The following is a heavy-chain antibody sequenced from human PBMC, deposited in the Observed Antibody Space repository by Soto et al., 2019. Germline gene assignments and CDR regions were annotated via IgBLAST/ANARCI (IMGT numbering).Heavy chain of an antibody. D-gene: IGHD1-1*01. J-gene: IGHJ3*01. CDR2: IKSETNGGTT. CDR3: TTGGLGT. Sequence: EVQLVESGGGLVKPGGSLRLSCAASEFTFRNAWMSWVRQAPGKGLEWVGRIKSETNGGTTDYTAPVKGRVTISRDDSRNTLYLQMSSLKTADTAVYYCTTGGLGTWGQGTMVSVSS. CDR1: EFTFRNAW. V-gene: IGHV3-15*01.